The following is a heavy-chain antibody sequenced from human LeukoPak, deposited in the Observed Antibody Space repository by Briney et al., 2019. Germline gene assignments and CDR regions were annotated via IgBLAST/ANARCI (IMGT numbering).Heavy chain of an antibody. CDR3: ARVTFGFSNY. CDR2: ISSSGAGT. V-gene: IGHV3-23*01. J-gene: IGHJ4*02. CDR1: GFTFSSDV. Sequence: GGSLRLSCADSGFTFSSDVMSWVRQAPGKGLEWVSSISSSGAGTFYADSVKGRFTISRDNSKNTVDLQMNSLRAEDTAVYSCARVTFGFSNYWGQGTLVTVSS. D-gene: IGHD2-21*02.